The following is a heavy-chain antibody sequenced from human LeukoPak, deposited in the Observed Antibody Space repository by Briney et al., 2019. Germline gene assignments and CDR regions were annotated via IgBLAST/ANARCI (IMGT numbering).Heavy chain of an antibody. CDR1: GGSISSYY. V-gene: IGHV4-59*12. J-gene: IGHJ4*02. CDR2: IYYSGST. CDR3: ARDPSIGSGRGHFDY. Sequence: SETLSLTCTVSGGSISSYYWSWIRQPPGKGLEWIGYIYYSGSTNYNPSLKSRVTISVDTSKNQFSLKLSSVTAADTAVYYCARDPSIGSGRGHFDYWGQGTLVTVSS. D-gene: IGHD3-10*01.